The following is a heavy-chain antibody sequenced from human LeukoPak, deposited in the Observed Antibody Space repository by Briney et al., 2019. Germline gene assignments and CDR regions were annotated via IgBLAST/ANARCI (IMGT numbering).Heavy chain of an antibody. J-gene: IGHJ4*02. CDR2: ISSSGSTI. CDR3: ATVYGGNPID. D-gene: IGHD4-23*01. CDR1: GFTFSSYE. Sequence: GGSLRLSCAASGFTFSSYEMNWVRQAPGKGLEWVSYISSSGSTIYYADPVKGRFTISRDNAKNSLYLQMNSLRAEDTAVYYCATVYGGNPIDWGQGTLVTVSS. V-gene: IGHV3-48*03.